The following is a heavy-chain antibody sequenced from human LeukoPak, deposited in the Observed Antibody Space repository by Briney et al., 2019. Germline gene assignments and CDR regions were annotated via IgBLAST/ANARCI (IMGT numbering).Heavy chain of an antibody. Sequence: ASLRVSCKTSGYTFIRYSIGWVRQAPGQGLEWMGWISAYNGNTNYAQKLQGRVTMTTDTSTSTAYMELRSLRSDDTAVYYCARDEGELVVPAATAHYWGQGTLVTVSS. CDR2: ISAYNGNT. J-gene: IGHJ4*02. V-gene: IGHV1-18*01. D-gene: IGHD2-2*01. CDR3: ARDEGELVVPAATAHY. CDR1: GYTFIRYS.